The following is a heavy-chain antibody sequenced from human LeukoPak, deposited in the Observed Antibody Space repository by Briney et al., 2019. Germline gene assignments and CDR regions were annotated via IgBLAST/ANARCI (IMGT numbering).Heavy chain of an antibody. J-gene: IGHJ5*02. CDR2: IKHSGST. D-gene: IGHD6-19*01. CDR3: ARKGWAVAGTNHWFDP. CDR1: GGSFSGYY. Sequence: SSETLSLTCAVYGGSFSGYYWSWIRQPPGKGLEWIGEIKHSGSTNYNPSLKSRVTISVDRSKNQFSLKLSSVTAADTAVYYCARKGWAVAGTNHWFDPWGQGTLVTVSS. V-gene: IGHV4-34*01.